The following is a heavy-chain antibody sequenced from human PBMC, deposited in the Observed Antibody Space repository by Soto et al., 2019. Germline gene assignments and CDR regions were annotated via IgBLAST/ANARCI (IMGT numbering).Heavy chain of an antibody. CDR2: IYYSGST. CDR3: ARAPRSYFDY. V-gene: IGHV4-31*03. CDR1: GGSISSGGYY. J-gene: IGHJ4*02. Sequence: SETLSLTCTVSGGSISSGGYYWSWIRQHPGKDLEWIGYIYYSGSTYYNPSLKSRVTISVDTSKNQFSLKLSSVTAADTAVYYCARAPRSYFDYWGQGTLVTVSS.